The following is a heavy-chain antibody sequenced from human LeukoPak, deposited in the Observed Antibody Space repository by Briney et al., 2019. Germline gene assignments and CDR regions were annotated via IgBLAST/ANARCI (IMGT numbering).Heavy chain of an antibody. V-gene: IGHV1-2*06. CDR3: ARKRGVGASPQPIDY. Sequence: GASVEVSCKASGYTFTGYYMHWVRQAPGQGLEWMGRINPNSGGTNYAQKFQGRVTMTRDTSISTAYMELSRLRSDDTAVYYCARKRGVGASPQPIDYWGQGTLVTVSS. J-gene: IGHJ4*02. CDR1: GYTFTGYY. D-gene: IGHD1-26*01. CDR2: INPNSGGT.